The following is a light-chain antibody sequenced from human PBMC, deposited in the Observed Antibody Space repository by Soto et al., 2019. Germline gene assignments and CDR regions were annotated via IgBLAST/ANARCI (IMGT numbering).Light chain of an antibody. V-gene: IGLV2-23*02. Sequence: QSVLTQPRSVSGSPGQSVTISCTGTSRDVGKYDLVSWYQHFPGKAPKLMIFEVSKRPSGISDRFSGSKSGNTASLTISGLQAEDEADYYCSSYSLITPYVFGTGTKVTVL. CDR2: EVS. J-gene: IGLJ1*01. CDR3: SSYSLITPYV. CDR1: SRDVGKYDL.